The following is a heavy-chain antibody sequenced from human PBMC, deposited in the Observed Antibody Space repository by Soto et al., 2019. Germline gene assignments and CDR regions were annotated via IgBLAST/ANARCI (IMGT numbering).Heavy chain of an antibody. CDR2: IWYDGSNK. D-gene: IGHD6-13*01. J-gene: IGHJ3*02. V-gene: IGHV3-33*01. Sequence: PGGSLRLSCAASGFTFSSYGMHWVRQAPGKGLEWVAVIWYDGSNKYYADSVKGRFTISRDNSKNTLYLQMNSLRAEDTAVYYCAREYIRIAAAAFDIWGQGTMVTVSS. CDR3: AREYIRIAAAAFDI. CDR1: GFTFSSYG.